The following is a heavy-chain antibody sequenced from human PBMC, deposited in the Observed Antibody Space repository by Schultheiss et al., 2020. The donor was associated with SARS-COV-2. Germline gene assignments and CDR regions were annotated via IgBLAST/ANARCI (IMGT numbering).Heavy chain of an antibody. V-gene: IGHV3-30*02. CDR3: AKDGLFRRDGYSPFDY. CDR1: GFTFSSYA. CDR2: IWYDGSNK. Sequence: GSLRLSCAASGFTFSSYAMSWVRQAPGKGLEWVAVIWYDGSNKYYADSVKGRFTISRDNSKNTLYLQMNSLRAEDTAVYYCAKDGLFRRDGYSPFDYWGQGTLVTVSS. D-gene: IGHD5-24*01. J-gene: IGHJ4*02.